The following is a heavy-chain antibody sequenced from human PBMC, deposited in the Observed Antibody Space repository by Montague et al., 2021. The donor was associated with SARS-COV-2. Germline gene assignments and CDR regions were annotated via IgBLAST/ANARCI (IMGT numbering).Heavy chain of an antibody. CDR2: INHSGST. CDR1: GGSFSGYY. V-gene: IGHV4-34*01. D-gene: IGHD5-12*01. CDR3: AGGVGRGYSGYEGEY. J-gene: IGHJ4*02. Sequence: SETLSLTCAVYGGSFSGYYWSWIRQPPGKGLELIGEINHSGSTNYNPSLKSRVTISVSTSKNQFSLKLSSVTAADTAVYYCAGGVGRGYSGYEGEYWGQGTLVTVSS.